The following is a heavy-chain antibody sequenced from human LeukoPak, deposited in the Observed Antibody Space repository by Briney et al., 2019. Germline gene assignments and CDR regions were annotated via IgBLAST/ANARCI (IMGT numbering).Heavy chain of an antibody. D-gene: IGHD5-18*01. V-gene: IGHV4-39*07. J-gene: IGHJ6*04. Sequence: SETLSLTCTVSGGSISSSSYYWGWIRQPPGKGLEWIGSIYYSGSTYYNPSLKSRVTISVDTSKNQFSLKLSSVTAADTAVYYCAREGARGFSYGYSDVWGRGTTVIISS. CDR1: GGSISSSSYY. CDR2: IYYSGST. CDR3: AREGARGFSYGYSDV.